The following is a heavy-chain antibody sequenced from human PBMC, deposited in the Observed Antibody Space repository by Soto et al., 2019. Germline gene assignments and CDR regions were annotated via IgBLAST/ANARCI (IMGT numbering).Heavy chain of an antibody. Sequence: GGSLRLSCAASGFTFSNYAMSWVRQAPGKGLEWVSAISGSGGSTYYADSVKGRFTISRDNSKNTLFLQMNSLGAEDTALYYCAKSRGYYYYYGMDVSGQATTVTVSS. CDR2: ISGSGGST. D-gene: IGHD3-10*01. V-gene: IGHV3-23*01. CDR1: GFTFSNYA. J-gene: IGHJ6*02. CDR3: AKSRGYYYYYGMDV.